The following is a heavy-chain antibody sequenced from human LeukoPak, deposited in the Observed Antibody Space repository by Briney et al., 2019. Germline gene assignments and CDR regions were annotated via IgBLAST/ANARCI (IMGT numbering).Heavy chain of an antibody. CDR3: ARVRGLTVTTLYYYYYYMDV. D-gene: IGHD4-11*01. J-gene: IGHJ6*03. Sequence: SVKVSCKASGCTFSSYAISWVRQAPGQGLEWMGGIIPIFGTANYAQKFQGRVTITTDESTSTAYMELSSLRSEDTAVYYCARVRGLTVTTLYYYYYYMDVWGKGTTVTVSS. CDR1: GCTFSSYA. V-gene: IGHV1-69*05. CDR2: IIPIFGTA.